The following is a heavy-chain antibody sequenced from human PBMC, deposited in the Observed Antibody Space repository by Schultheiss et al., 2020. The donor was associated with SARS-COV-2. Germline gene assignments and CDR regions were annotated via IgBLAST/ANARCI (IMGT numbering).Heavy chain of an antibody. Sequence: GGSLRLSCAASGFTFSSYGMHWVRQAPGKGLEWVAVISYDGSNKYYADSVKGRFTISRDNAKNSLYLQMNSLRAEDTAVYYCARAYPDGDNMGYWGQGTLVTVSS. V-gene: IGHV3-30*03. CDR3: ARAYPDGDNMGY. J-gene: IGHJ4*02. CDR2: ISYDGSNK. CDR1: GFTFSSYG. D-gene: IGHD4-17*01.